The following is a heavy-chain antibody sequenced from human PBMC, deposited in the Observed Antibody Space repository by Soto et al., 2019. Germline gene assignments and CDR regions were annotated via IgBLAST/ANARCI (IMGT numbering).Heavy chain of an antibody. CDR1: GYTFTSYY. D-gene: IGHD3-22*01. J-gene: IGHJ4*02. CDR2: INPSGGST. V-gene: IGHV1-46*01. CDR3: ARDHPYDSSGYYYLDY. Sequence: EASVKVSCKASGYTFTSYYMHWVRQAPGQGLEWMGIINPSGGSTSYAQKFQGRVTMTRDTSTSTVYMELSSLRSEDTAVYYCARDHPYDSSGYYYLDYWGQGTLVTVSS.